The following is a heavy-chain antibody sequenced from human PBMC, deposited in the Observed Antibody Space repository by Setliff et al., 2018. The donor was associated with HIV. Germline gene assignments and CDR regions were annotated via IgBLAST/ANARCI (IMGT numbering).Heavy chain of an antibody. CDR1: GGPFSSTS. D-gene: IGHD3-16*01. CDR2: IYYSGNT. CDR3: ARDLHQPGYFYYVDV. J-gene: IGHJ6*04. Sequence: SETLSLTCTVSGGPFSSTSWSWIRQFPGQGLEWIGYIYYSGNTNYNPSLKSRVTISIDTSKNRFFLKLNSVTAADTAIYYCARDLHQPGYFYYVDVWGKGTAVTVPQ. V-gene: IGHV4-59*01.